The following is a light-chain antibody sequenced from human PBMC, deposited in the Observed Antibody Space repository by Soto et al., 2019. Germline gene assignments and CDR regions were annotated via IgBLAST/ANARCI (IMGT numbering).Light chain of an antibody. CDR2: YNN. CDR3: AAWDDSLNGVV. Sequence: QSVLTQPPSASGTPGQRVTISCSGSSSNIGSNSVIWYQQLPGTAPNLLIYYNNQRPSGVPDRFSGSKSRTSASLAISGLQSEDEADYYCAAWDDSLNGVVFGGGTKLTVL. V-gene: IGLV1-44*01. CDR1: SSNIGSNS. J-gene: IGLJ2*01.